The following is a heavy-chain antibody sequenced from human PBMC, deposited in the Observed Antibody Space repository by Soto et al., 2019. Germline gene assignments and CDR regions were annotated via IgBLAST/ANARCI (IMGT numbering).Heavy chain of an antibody. Sequence: EVLLVESGGGMVQPGGSLKLSCAASGFVFKDSSIHWVRQASGKGLEWVGRIRDRAYSYATAYAESVKGRFTISRDDSNNTAYLQMSAQKTEDTAIYYSTRLISPAHDYWGQGPLVTVSP. CDR3: TRLISPAHDY. CDR1: GFVFKDSS. CDR2: IRDRAYSYAT. D-gene: IGHD3-10*01. J-gene: IGHJ4*02. V-gene: IGHV3-73*01.